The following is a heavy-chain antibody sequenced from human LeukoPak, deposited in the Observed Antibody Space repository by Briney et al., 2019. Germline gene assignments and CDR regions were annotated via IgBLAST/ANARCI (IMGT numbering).Heavy chain of an antibody. V-gene: IGHV4-59*11. CDR2: IHYTGKP. CDR1: GVFISGHY. CDR3: ARFGVDYDMDV. J-gene: IGHJ6*02. D-gene: IGHD3-16*01. Sequence: PSETLSLTCSVSGVFISGHYWTWIRQPPGKGLEWIGQIHYTGKPDYNPSLKSRITISVDTSKNQVSLQVSSVTAADSAIYYCARFGVDYDMDVWGHGTTVTVFS.